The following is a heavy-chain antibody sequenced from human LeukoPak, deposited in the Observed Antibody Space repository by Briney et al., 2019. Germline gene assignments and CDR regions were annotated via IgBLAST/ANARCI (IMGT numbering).Heavy chain of an antibody. Sequence: PGGSLRLSCAASGFTFGSYSMNWVRQVPGKGLQWVASISSTSRYIYYADSVKGRFTVSRDNAKNSLYLQMNCLRAEDTAVYYCARGEYQLLGAFDIWGQGTMVTVSS. V-gene: IGHV3-21*01. CDR3: ARGEYQLLGAFDI. CDR2: ISSTSRYI. CDR1: GFTFGSYS. D-gene: IGHD2-2*01. J-gene: IGHJ3*02.